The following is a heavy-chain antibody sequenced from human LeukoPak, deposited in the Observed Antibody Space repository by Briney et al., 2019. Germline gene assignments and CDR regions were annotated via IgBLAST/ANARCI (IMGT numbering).Heavy chain of an antibody. J-gene: IGHJ3*02. Sequence: GGSLRLSCAASGFRFSYHDMHWVRQAPGKGLVYVSSIGAAGARTFYADSVKGRFTISRDNFQSTTYLQMDGLRPEDSAVYYCARELGGTKTGGFDIWGQGTVVTVSS. D-gene: IGHD1-14*01. V-gene: IGHV3-64*02. CDR2: IGAAGART. CDR1: GFRFSYHD. CDR3: ARELGGTKTGGFDI.